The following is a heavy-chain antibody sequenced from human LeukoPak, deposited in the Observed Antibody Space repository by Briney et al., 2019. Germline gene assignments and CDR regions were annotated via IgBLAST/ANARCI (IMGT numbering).Heavy chain of an antibody. CDR1: GGSVSGGSISSYY. D-gene: IGHD2-2*01. Sequence: SETLSLTCTVSGGSVSGGSISSYYWSWIRQPPGKGLEWIGFIAYTGSTNYNPSLKSRVNISVDKSKNQFSLRLSSVTAADTAVYYCARDRADIVVVPAAPQEDAFDIWGQGTMVTVSS. J-gene: IGHJ3*02. CDR3: ARDRADIVVVPAAPQEDAFDI. V-gene: IGHV4-59*12. CDR2: IAYTGST.